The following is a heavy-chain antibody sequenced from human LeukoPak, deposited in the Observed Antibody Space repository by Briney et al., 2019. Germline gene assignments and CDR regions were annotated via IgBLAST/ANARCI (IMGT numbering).Heavy chain of an antibody. CDR3: ARVFPRLGIALDAFDI. J-gene: IGHJ3*02. Sequence: PGGSLRLSCAASGFSFSDYYMSWIRQAPGKGLEWVSSISSSSSYIYYADSVKGRFTISRDNAKNSLYLQMNSLRAEDTAVYYCARVFPRLGIALDAFDIWGQGTMVTVSS. CDR2: ISSSSSYI. CDR1: GFSFSDYY. D-gene: IGHD3-16*01. V-gene: IGHV3-11*06.